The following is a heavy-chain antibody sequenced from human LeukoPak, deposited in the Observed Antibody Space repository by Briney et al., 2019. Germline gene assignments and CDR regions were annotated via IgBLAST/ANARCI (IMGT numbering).Heavy chain of an antibody. J-gene: IGHJ4*02. CDR2: IYTSGST. CDR3: ASETIFGVAPYYFDY. CDR1: GGSISSGSYY. V-gene: IGHV4-61*02. Sequence: SETLSLTCTVSGGSISSGSYYWSWIRQPAGKGLEWIGRIYTSGSTNYNPSLKSRVTISVDTSKNQFSLKLSSVTAADTAVYYCASETIFGVAPYYFDYWGQGTLVTVSS. D-gene: IGHD3-3*01.